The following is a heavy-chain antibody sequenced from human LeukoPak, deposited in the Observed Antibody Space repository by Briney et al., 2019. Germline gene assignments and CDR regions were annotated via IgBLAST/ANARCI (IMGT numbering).Heavy chain of an antibody. Sequence: ASVKVSCKASGYTFTSYDINWVRQATGQGLEWMGWMNPNSGNTGYAQKFQGRVTITRNTSISTAYMELSSLRSEDTAVYYCARVTEWNDFDYWGQGTLVTVSS. V-gene: IGHV1-8*01. CDR3: ARVTEWNDFDY. CDR1: GYTFTSYD. D-gene: IGHD1-1*01. J-gene: IGHJ4*02. CDR2: MNPNSGNT.